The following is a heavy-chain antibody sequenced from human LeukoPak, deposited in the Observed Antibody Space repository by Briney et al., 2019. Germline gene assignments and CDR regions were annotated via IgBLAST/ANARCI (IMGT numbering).Heavy chain of an antibody. CDR2: MNPNSGNT. Sequence: GASVKVSCKASGYTFTSYDINWVRQATGQGLEWMGWMNPNSGNTGYAQKFQGRVTMTRNTSISTAYMELSSLRSEDTAVYYCARGPYYYGSGSYYRIDYWGQGTLVTVSS. J-gene: IGHJ4*02. V-gene: IGHV1-8*01. CDR1: GYTFTSYD. D-gene: IGHD3-10*01. CDR3: ARGPYYYGSGSYYRIDY.